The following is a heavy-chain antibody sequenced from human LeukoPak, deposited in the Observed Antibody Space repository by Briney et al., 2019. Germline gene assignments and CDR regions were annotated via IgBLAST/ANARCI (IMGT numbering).Heavy chain of an antibody. CDR3: ARDYY. J-gene: IGHJ4*02. Sequence: GGSLRLSCAASGFTFNNYWIHWVRQAPGKGLVWVSRVNPGGSIANFADSVKGRFTISRDNAKNTVYLQTSSLTAEDTAVYYCARDYYWGQGTLVTVSS. V-gene: IGHV3-74*01. CDR2: VNPGGSIA. CDR1: GFTFNNYW.